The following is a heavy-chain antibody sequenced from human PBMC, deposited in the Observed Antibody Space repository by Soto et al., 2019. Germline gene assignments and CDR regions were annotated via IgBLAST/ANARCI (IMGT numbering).Heavy chain of an antibody. D-gene: IGHD3-10*01. CDR1: GGSISSGGYY. V-gene: IGHV4-31*03. CDR3: ASSYGSGSYYIKNLTFDY. Sequence: QVQLQESGPGLVKPSQTLSLTCTVSGGSISSGGYYWSWIRQHPGKGLEWIGYIYYSGSTYYNPSLKSRVTISVDPSKNQFSLKLSSVTAADTAVYYCASSYGSGSYYIKNLTFDYWGQGTLVTVSS. CDR2: IYYSGST. J-gene: IGHJ4*02.